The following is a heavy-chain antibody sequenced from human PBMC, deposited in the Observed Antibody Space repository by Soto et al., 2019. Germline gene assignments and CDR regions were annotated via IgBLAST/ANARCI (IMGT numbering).Heavy chain of an antibody. D-gene: IGHD1-20*01. CDR2: IYYSGST. Sequence: QVQLQESGPGLVKPSQTLSLTCTVSGGSISSGGYYWSWIRQHPGKGLEWIGYIYYSGSTYYNPSRQXRXTXSXXTSKNQFSLKLSSVTAADTAVYYCARVGGINWFDPWGQGTLVTVSS. V-gene: IGHV4-31*03. J-gene: IGHJ5*02. CDR1: GGSISSGGYY. CDR3: ARVGGINWFDP.